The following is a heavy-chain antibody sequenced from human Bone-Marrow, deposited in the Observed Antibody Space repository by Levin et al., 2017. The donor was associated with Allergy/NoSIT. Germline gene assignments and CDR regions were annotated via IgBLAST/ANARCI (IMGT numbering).Heavy chain of an antibody. CDR3: ANDRGD. D-gene: IGHD5-24*01. V-gene: IGHV3-23*01. Sequence: GGSLRLSCAASGFPFNKYSMTWVRQAPGKGLQCVSFISDTGENTFYSDSVKGRFTVSRDNSNNTLYLQMNSLRADDTAIYYCANDRGDWGQGTLVTVSS. J-gene: IGHJ4*02. CDR2: ISDTGENT. CDR1: GFPFNKYS.